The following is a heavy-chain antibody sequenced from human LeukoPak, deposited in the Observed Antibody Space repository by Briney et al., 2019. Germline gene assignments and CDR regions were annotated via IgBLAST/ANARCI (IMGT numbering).Heavy chain of an antibody. CDR3: AKDGEWRPAAD. J-gene: IGHJ4*02. CDR1: GFSFSGHW. D-gene: IGHD2-2*01. V-gene: IGHV3-74*01. CDR2: ISPTGSTT. Sequence: GGSLRLSCTASGFSFSGHWMHWARQLPGKGLVWVSRISPTGSTTSYADSVKGRFTVSRDNAKNTLYLQVNNLRAEDTAIYYCAKDGEWRPAADWGQGTLVTVSS.